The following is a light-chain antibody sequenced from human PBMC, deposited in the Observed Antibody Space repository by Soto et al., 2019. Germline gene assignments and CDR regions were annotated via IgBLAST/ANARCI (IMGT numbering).Light chain of an antibody. CDR2: DAS. J-gene: IGKJ5*01. CDR1: QTVSSY. Sequence: IVLKQSPATVSLSRMERATPSCRASQTVSSYLLWYQQKPGQAPRLLIYDASNRATGVPARFTGSGSETDFTLTISSLEPEDFAVYYCQHRMNWPLTFGQGTRLEIK. V-gene: IGKV3-11*01. CDR3: QHRMNWPLT.